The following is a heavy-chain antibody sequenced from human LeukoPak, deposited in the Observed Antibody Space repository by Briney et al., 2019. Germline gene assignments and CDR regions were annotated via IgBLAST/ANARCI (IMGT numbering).Heavy chain of an antibody. J-gene: IGHJ4*02. CDR2: INSDGSST. CDR3: ASYSGSYYGFDY. D-gene: IGHD1-26*01. CDR1: GFTFSSYW. V-gene: IGHV3-74*01. Sequence: GGSLRLSCAASGFTFSSYWMHWVRQAPRKGLVWVSRINSDGSSTSYADSVKGRFTISRDNAKNTLYLQMNSLRAEDTAVYYCASYSGSYYGFDYWGQGTLVTVSS.